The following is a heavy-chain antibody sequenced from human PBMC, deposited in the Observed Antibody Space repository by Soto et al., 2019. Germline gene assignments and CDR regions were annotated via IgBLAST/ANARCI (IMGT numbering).Heavy chain of an antibody. CDR1: GFTLSSYG. V-gene: IGHV3-33*01. CDR3: ARENYYGSGSLGYYYYYMDV. Sequence: GGSLRLSCAASGFTLSSYGMHWVRQAPGKGLEWVAVIWYDGSNKYYADSVKGRFTISRDNSKNTLYLQMNSLRAEDTAVYYCARENYYGSGSLGYYYYYMDVWGKGTTVTVSS. CDR2: IWYDGSNK. J-gene: IGHJ6*03. D-gene: IGHD3-10*01.